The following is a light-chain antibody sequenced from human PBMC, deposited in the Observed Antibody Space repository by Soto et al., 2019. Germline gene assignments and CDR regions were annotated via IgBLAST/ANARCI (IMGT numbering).Light chain of an antibody. CDR3: QQRGNWPLT. CDR1: QSFSNY. CDR2: DAS. V-gene: IGKV3-11*01. J-gene: IGKJ5*01. Sequence: EIVLTQSPATLSLSPGERATLSCRASQSFSNYLAWYQQKPGQAPRLLIYDASRRATGIPARFSGSGSETDFTLTISSLEPEDFAVYYCQQRGNWPLTFGQGTRLEIK.